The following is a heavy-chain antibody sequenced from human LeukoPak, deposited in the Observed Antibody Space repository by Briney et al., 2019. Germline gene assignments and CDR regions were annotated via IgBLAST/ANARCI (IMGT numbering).Heavy chain of an antibody. D-gene: IGHD5-18*01. CDR3: AKAGYSFGLDS. V-gene: IGHV3-23*01. J-gene: IGHJ4*02. CDR2: ITNSGDKA. CDR1: GFNFIIYA. Sequence: GGSPRLSCAASGFNFIIYAMVWVRQAPGKGPEWVSSITNSGDKAYYADSVKGRFTISRDNPKNTLYLQMNSLRAEDTALYYCAKAGYSFGLDSWGQGTLVTVSS.